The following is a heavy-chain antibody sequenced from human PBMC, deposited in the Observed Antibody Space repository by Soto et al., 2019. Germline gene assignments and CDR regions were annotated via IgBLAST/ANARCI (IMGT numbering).Heavy chain of an antibody. CDR3: ARQIYDSDTGPNFQYYFDS. J-gene: IGHJ4*02. V-gene: IGHV4-31*11. CDR2: IYYSGRT. D-gene: IGHD3-22*01. CDR1: GVSISSGGYY. Sequence: TLSLTCAVSGVSISSGGYYWVWIRHHPGKGLEWIGNIYYSGRTYYNPSLKSRVILSVDTSKNHFSLTLRSVTAADSAMYYCARQIYDSDTGPNFQYYFDSWGQGTPVTVSS.